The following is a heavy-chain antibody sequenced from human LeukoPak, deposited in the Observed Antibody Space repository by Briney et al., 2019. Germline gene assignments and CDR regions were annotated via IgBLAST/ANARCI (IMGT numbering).Heavy chain of an antibody. V-gene: IGHV3-9*01. Sequence: GGSLRLSCAASGFTFDDYAMHWVRQAPGKGLEWVSGISWNSGSIGYADSVKGRFTISRDNAKNSLYLQMNSLRAEDTAVYYCARGTSRPDYWGQGTLVTVSS. CDR3: ARGTSRPDY. J-gene: IGHJ4*02. CDR1: GFTFDDYA. CDR2: ISWNSGSI.